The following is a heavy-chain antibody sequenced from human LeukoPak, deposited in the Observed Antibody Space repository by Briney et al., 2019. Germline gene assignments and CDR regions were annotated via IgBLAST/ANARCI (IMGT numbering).Heavy chain of an antibody. J-gene: IGHJ2*01. V-gene: IGHV4-59*01. Sequence: SETLSLTCTVSGGSITSYYWNWIRQPPGKGLEWIGYIFYTGTTNYNPSLKSRVTFSVDTSKNRFSLKLTSVAATDTAVYYCARGMPASGTGWYFDFWGRGTLVTVSS. D-gene: IGHD6-13*01. CDR2: IFYTGTT. CDR1: GGSITSYY. CDR3: ARGMPASGTGWYFDF.